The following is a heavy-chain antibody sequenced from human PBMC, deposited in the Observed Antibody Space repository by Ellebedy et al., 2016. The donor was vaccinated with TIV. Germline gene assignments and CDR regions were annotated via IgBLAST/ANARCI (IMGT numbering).Heavy chain of an antibody. Sequence: PGGSLRLSCTASGFIFSEYYMSWVRQAPGKGMQWLSYISTTGSYTNYAGSVKGRFTISSDNTKDSLYLQMDSLRVEDTAVYYCAASNSWGQGILVTVSS. J-gene: IGHJ5*02. CDR3: AASNS. V-gene: IGHV3-11*06. CDR2: ISTTGSYT. CDR1: GFIFSEYY. D-gene: IGHD2/OR15-2a*01.